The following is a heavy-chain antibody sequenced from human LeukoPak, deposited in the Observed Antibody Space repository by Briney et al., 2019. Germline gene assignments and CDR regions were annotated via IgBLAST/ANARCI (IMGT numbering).Heavy chain of an antibody. CDR3: ARHPDYGGKPDY. J-gene: IGHJ4*02. CDR2: IYLDDSDT. CDR1: GYRSTSYW. V-gene: IGHV5-51*01. D-gene: IGHD4-23*01. Sequence: GESLEISCKGSGYRSTSYWIGWVRQMPGKGMEWMGIIYLDDSDTRYSPSFQGQVTISADKSSSTAYLQWSSLKASDTAMYYCARHPDYGGKPDYWGQGTLVTVSS.